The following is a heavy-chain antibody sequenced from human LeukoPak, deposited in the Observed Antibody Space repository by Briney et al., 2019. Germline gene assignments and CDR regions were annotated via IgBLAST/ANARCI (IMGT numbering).Heavy chain of an antibody. CDR2: IRYDGTNI. D-gene: IGHD3-10*01. CDR3: AKDSHMVRGVINYFDY. CDR1: GLTFSNYG. Sequence: PGGSLRLSCAASGLTFSNYGMHWVRQAPGKGLEWVAFIRYDGTNIYYADSVKGRFTISRDNSKNSLYLQMNSLRTEDTALYYCAKDSHMVRGVINYFDYWGQGTLVTVSS. J-gene: IGHJ4*02. V-gene: IGHV3-30*02.